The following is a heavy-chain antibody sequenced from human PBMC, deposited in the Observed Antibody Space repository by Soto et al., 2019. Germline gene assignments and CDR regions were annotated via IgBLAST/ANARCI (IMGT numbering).Heavy chain of an antibody. Sequence: PALSLPCAISRDSVSSINSAWNWIRQSPARGLEWLGRTYFLSTCSSDYSPSVKGRINITADPSKNQFSLQLHSVPADDTAVYFCARGARPGWLAFYFDHWGQGTPVTVSS. D-gene: IGHD6-19*01. V-gene: IGHV6-1*01. CDR1: RDSVSSINSA. CDR2: TYFLSTCSS. J-gene: IGHJ4*02. CDR3: ARGARPGWLAFYFDH.